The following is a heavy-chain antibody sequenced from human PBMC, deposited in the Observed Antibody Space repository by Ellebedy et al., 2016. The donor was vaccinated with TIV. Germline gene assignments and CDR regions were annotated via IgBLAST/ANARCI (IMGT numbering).Heavy chain of an antibody. V-gene: IGHV3-30*03. Sequence: GESLKISCAASEFTFSSYGMHWVRQAPGKGLEWVAVITDDGSNKYYADSVKGRFTISRDNSKNTLYLQMNSLRAEDTAVYYCARDPREWLVRGYFDCWGQGTLVTVSS. CDR2: ITDDGSNK. CDR3: ARDPREWLVRGYFDC. D-gene: IGHD6-19*01. J-gene: IGHJ4*02. CDR1: EFTFSSYG.